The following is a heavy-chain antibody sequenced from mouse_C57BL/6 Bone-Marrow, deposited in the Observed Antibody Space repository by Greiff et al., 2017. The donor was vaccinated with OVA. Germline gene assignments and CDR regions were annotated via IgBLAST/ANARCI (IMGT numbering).Heavy chain of an antibody. V-gene: IGHV1-81*01. CDR1: GYTFTSYG. CDR3: ARWIFLFAY. CDR2: IYPRSGNT. J-gene: IGHJ3*01. Sequence: QVQLQQSGAELARPGASVKLSCKASGYTFTSYGISWVKQRTGQGLEWIGEIYPRSGNTYYNEKFKGKATLTADKTSSTAYMELRSLTSEDSAVYDCARWIFLFAYWGQGTLVTVSA.